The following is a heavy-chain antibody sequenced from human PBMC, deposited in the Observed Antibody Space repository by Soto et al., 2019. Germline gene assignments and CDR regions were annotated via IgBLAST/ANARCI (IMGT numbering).Heavy chain of an antibody. CDR2: IYYSGST. CDR1: GGSISSSSYY. V-gene: IGHV4-39*01. Sequence: NPSENLSLTCTVSGGSISSSSYYWGWIRQPPGKGLEWIGSIYYSGSTYYNPSLKSRVTISVDTSKNQFSLKLSSVTAADTAVYYCARPQALYYYDSSGHLLWGQGTLVTVSS. CDR3: ARPQALYYYDSSGHLL. J-gene: IGHJ4*02. D-gene: IGHD3-22*01.